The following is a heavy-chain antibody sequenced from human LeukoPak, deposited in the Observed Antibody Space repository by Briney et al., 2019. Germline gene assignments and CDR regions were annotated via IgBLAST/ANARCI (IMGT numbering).Heavy chain of an antibody. Sequence: PGGSLRLSCAATGFTFSSYSMNWVRQAPGKGLEWVSSISSSSSYMYYADSVKGRFTISRDNSKNTLYLQMNSLKAEDTAVYYCARYGHYYAFDIWGQGTMVTVSS. J-gene: IGHJ3*02. D-gene: IGHD3-10*01. CDR1: GFTFSSYS. V-gene: IGHV3-21*04. CDR3: ARYGHYYAFDI. CDR2: ISSSSSYM.